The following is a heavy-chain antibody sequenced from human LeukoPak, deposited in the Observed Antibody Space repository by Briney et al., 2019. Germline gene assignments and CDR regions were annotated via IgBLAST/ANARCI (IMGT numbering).Heavy chain of an antibody. CDR1: GYTFTSYY. J-gene: IGHJ6*03. V-gene: IGHV1-46*01. D-gene: IGHD4-17*01. CDR3: ARDHTAPYYYYYYYMDV. CDR2: INPSGGST. Sequence: ASVKVSCEASGYTFTSYYMHWVRQAPGQGLEWMGIINPSGGSTSYAQKFQGRVTMTRDMSTSTVYMELSSLRSEDTAVYYCARDHTAPYYYYYYYMDVWGKGTTVTVSS.